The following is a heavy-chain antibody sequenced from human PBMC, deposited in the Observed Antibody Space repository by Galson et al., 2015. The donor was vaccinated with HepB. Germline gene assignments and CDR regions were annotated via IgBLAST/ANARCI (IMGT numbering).Heavy chain of an antibody. CDR1: GGSISSSSYY. CDR3: ARARGTILGYYMYV. V-gene: IGHV4-39*07. Sequence: ATLSLTCTVSGGSISSSSYYWGWTRQPPGKGLEWIGSIYYSGSTYYNPSLKSRVTISVDTSKNQFSLKLSSVTAADTAVYYCARARGTILGYYMYVWGKGTTVTVSS. CDR2: IYYSGST. D-gene: IGHD3-3*01. J-gene: IGHJ6*03.